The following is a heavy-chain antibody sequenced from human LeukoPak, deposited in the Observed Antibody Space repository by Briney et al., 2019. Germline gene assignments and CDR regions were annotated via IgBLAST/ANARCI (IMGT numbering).Heavy chain of an antibody. J-gene: IGHJ4*02. D-gene: IGHD6-19*01. CDR3: ASSLGKAGAYFDY. Sequence: SETLSLTCAVYGGSFSGYYWSWIRQPPGKGLEWIGEINHSGSTNYNPSLKSRVTISVDTSKNQFSLKLSSVTAADTTVYYCASSLGKAGAYFDYWSQGTLVTVSS. CDR1: GGSFSGYY. CDR2: INHSGST. V-gene: IGHV4-34*01.